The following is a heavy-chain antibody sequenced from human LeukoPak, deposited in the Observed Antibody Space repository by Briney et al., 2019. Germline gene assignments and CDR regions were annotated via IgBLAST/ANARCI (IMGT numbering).Heavy chain of an antibody. CDR1: GFTFSSYA. CDR2: ISGSGGST. Sequence: HPGGSLRLSCAASGFTFSSYAMSWVRQAPGKGLEWVSDISGSGGSTYYADSVKGRFTISRDNSKNTLYLQMNSLRAEDTAVYYCAKEVTDHVLRFLELNYYMDVWGKGTTVTVSS. D-gene: IGHD3-3*01. V-gene: IGHV3-23*01. CDR3: AKEVTDHVLRFLELNYYMDV. J-gene: IGHJ6*03.